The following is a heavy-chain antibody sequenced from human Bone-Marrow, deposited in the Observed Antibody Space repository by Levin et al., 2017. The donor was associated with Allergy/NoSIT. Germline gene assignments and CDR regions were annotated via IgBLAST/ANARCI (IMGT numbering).Heavy chain of an antibody. D-gene: IGHD2-15*01. CDR2: INHSGST. V-gene: IGHV4-34*01. CDR3: ARDSHCSGGSCYSYYFDY. CDR1: GGSFSGYY. Sequence: PSETLSLTCAVYGGSFSGYYWSWIRQPPGKGLEWIGEINHSGSTNYNPSLKSRVTISVDTSKNQFSLKLSSVTAADTAVYYCARDSHCSGGSCYSYYFDYWGQGTLVTVSS. J-gene: IGHJ4*02.